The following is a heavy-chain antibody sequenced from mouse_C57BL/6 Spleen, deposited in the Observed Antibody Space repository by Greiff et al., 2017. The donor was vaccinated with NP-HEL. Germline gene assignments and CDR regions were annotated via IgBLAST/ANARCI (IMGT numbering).Heavy chain of an antibody. Sequence: EVQVVESGGGLVKPGGSLKLSCAASGFTFSSYAMSWVRQTPEKRLEWVATISDGGSYTYYPDNVKGRFTISRDNAKNNLYLQMSHLKSEDTAMYYCASYDYDEEAWYFDVWGTGTTVTVSS. CDR2: ISDGGSYT. J-gene: IGHJ1*03. CDR1: GFTFSSYA. V-gene: IGHV5-4*01. D-gene: IGHD2-4*01. CDR3: ASYDYDEEAWYFDV.